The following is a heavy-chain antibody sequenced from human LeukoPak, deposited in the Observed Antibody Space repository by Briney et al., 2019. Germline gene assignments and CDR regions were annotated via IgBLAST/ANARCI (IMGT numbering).Heavy chain of an antibody. Sequence: GASVTVSFKASGYTFTSYGISWVRQAPGQGLEWMGWISAYNGNTNYAQKLQGRVTMTTDTSTSTAYMELRGLRSDDTAVYYCARPYYYDSSGYYDGWYFDLWGRGTLVTVSS. J-gene: IGHJ2*01. V-gene: IGHV1-18*01. D-gene: IGHD3-22*01. CDR2: ISAYNGNT. CDR3: ARPYYYDSSGYYDGWYFDL. CDR1: GYTFTSYG.